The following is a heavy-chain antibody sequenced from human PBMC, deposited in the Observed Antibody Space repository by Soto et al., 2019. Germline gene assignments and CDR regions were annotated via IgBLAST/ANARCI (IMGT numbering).Heavy chain of an antibody. Sequence: ASVKVSCKASGGTFSSYAISWVRQAPGQGLEWMGGIIPIFGTANYAQKFQGRVTITADESTSTAYMELSSLRSEDTAVYYCARDGGTAAASTSWFDPWGQGTLVTVSS. D-gene: IGHD6-13*01. CDR3: ARDGGTAAASTSWFDP. V-gene: IGHV1-69*13. J-gene: IGHJ5*02. CDR1: GGTFSSYA. CDR2: IIPIFGTA.